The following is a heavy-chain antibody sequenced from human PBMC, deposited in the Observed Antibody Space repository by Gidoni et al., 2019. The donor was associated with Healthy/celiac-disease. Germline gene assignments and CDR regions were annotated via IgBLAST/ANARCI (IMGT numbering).Heavy chain of an antibody. CDR3: ARDSGMVRGVLGMDV. D-gene: IGHD3-10*01. J-gene: IGHJ6*02. CDR2: IYSGGST. Sequence: EVQLVESGGGLVQPGGSLRLSCAASGFTVSSNYMSWVRQAPGKGLEWVSVIYSGGSTYYADSVKGRFTISRDNSKNTLYLQMNSLRAEDTAVYYCARDSGMVRGVLGMDVWGQGTTVTVSS. V-gene: IGHV3-66*01. CDR1: GFTVSSNY.